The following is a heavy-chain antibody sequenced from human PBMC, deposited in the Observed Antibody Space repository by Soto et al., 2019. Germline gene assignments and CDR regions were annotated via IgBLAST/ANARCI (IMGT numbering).Heavy chain of an antibody. CDR2: LSAGGAST. J-gene: IGHJ2*01. D-gene: IGHD2-21*02. Sequence: GWSLRLSCAASVFTFAAFSMACVGHRPGDGLEWVSSLSAGGASTYYNNSVRGRFTISIDNSNGTLLLQMNNLIAEDTSIYFCGKTHRSTKVVTRSWYFDLWGPANLVT. V-gene: IGHV3-23*01. CDR1: VFTFAAFS. CDR3: GKTHRSTKVVTRSWYFDL.